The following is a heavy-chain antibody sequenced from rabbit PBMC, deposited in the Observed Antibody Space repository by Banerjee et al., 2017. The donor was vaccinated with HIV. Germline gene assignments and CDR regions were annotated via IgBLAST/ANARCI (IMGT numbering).Heavy chain of an antibody. D-gene: IGHD7-1*01. CDR2: IFVGSSGSP. J-gene: IGHJ3*01. CDR3: ARELADYTGYNYATRLDL. Sequence: QEQLEESGGGLVKPEGSLALTCKASGFDFSSNQMCWVRQAPGKGLEWIGCIFVGSSGSPYYASWAKGRFTISKTSSTTVTLQMTSLTAADTATYFCARELADYTGYNYATRLDLWGPGTLVTVS. V-gene: IGHV1S45*01. CDR1: GFDFSSNQ.